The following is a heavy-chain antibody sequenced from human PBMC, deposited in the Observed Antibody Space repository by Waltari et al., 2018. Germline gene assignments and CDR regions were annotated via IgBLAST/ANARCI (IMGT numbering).Heavy chain of an antibody. CDR1: GFPFPPYE. CDR2: ISSSGTSI. J-gene: IGHJ4*02. D-gene: IGHD1-20*01. V-gene: IGHV3-48*03. Sequence: EMQLVESGGGLVQPGGSLKLSCASSGFPFPPYEMNWVRQAPGKGLEWISYISSSGTSIYYADSVKGRFTISRDNAQDSLYLQMNSLRAEDTAVYYCARAAITGTGFDFWGQGSLVTVSS. CDR3: ARAAITGTGFDF.